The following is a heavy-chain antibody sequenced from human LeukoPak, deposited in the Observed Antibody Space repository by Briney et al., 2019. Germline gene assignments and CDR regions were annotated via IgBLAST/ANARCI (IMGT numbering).Heavy chain of an antibody. J-gene: IGHJ2*01. CDR2: IYTSGST. CDR3: ARTLGYCSGGSCYWYFDL. D-gene: IGHD2-15*01. V-gene: IGHV4-4*07. CDR1: GGSTSSYY. Sequence: SETLSLTRTVSGGSTSSYYWSWIRQPAGKGLEWIGRIYTSGSTNYNPSLKSRVTMSVDTSKNQFSLKLSSVTAADTAVYYCARTLGYCSGGSCYWYFDLWGRGTLVTVSS.